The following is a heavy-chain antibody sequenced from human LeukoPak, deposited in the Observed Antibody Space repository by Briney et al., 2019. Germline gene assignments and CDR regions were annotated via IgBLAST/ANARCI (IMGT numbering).Heavy chain of an antibody. Sequence: GGSLRLSCAASGFTFDDYGMSWVRQAPGKGLEWVSGINWNGGSTGYADSVKGRFTISRDNAKNSLYLQMNSLRAEDTALYYCARDPSGYYDSSGYASFSDYWGQGTLVTVSS. CDR3: ARDPSGYYDSSGYASFSDY. V-gene: IGHV3-20*04. J-gene: IGHJ4*02. CDR2: INWNGGST. D-gene: IGHD3-22*01. CDR1: GFTFDDYG.